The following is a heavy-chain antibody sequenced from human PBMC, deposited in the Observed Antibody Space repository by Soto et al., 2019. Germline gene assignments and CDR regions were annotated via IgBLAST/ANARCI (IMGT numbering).Heavy chain of an antibody. V-gene: IGHV3-23*01. CDR2: ISGSGGST. CDR3: ARDRKDHYYYYGMDV. Sequence: EVQLLESGGGLVQPGGSLRLSCAASGFTFSSYAMSWVRQAPGKGLEWVSAISGSGGSTYYADSVKGRFTISRDNAKNSLYLQMNSLRAEDTAVYYCARDRKDHYYYYGMDVWGQGTTVTVSS. CDR1: GFTFSSYA. J-gene: IGHJ6*02.